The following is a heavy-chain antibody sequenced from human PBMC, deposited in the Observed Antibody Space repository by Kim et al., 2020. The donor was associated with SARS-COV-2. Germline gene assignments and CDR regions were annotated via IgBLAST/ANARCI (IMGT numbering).Heavy chain of an antibody. CDR2: IYYSGST. CDR3: ARSPEGWSRYFDY. Sequence: SETLSLTCTVSGGSISSSSYYWGWIRQPPGKGLEWIGSIYYSGSTYYNPSLKSRVTISVDTSKNQFSLKLSSVTAADTAVYYCARSPEGWSRYFDYWGQGTLVTVSS. V-gene: IGHV4-39*01. CDR1: GGSISSSSYY. J-gene: IGHJ4*02.